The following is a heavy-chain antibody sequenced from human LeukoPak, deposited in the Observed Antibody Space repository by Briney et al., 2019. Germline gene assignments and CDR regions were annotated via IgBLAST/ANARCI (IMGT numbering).Heavy chain of an antibody. CDR3: ARDRISYYGSGSYIGLLDY. CDR2: IWYDGSNK. Sequence: PGGSLRLSCAASGFTFSNYGMHWVRQAPGKGLEWVAAIWYDGSNKYYADSVKGRFTISRDNSKNTLYLQMNSLRAEDTAVYYCARDRISYYGSGSYIGLLDYWGQGTLVTVSS. J-gene: IGHJ4*02. CDR1: GFTFSNYG. V-gene: IGHV3-33*01. D-gene: IGHD3-10*01.